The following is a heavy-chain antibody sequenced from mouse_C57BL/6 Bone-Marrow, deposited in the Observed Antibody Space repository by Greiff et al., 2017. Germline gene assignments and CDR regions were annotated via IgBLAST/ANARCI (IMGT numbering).Heavy chain of an antibody. Sequence: EVQLVESGGGLVKPGGSLKLSCAASGFTFSSYAMSWVRQTPEKRLEWVATISDGGSYTYYPDNVKGRFTISRDNAKNTLYLQLSPLKSEDTGMYYCARVPTVVAGGVGYWGQGTLVTVSA. CDR1: GFTFSSYA. D-gene: IGHD1-1*01. CDR2: ISDGGSYT. J-gene: IGHJ3*01. V-gene: IGHV5-4*01. CDR3: ARVPTVVAGGVGY.